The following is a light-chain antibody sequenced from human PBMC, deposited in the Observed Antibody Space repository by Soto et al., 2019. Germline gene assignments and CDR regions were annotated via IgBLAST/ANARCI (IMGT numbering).Light chain of an antibody. CDR1: NNDVGAFNY. CDR3: SSYTTSSTQV. V-gene: IGLV2-14*01. Sequence: QSALTQPASVSGSPGQSITIACTGTNNDVGAFNYVSWYQHYPGKAPKLIISEVTIRPPGISDRFSGSKSGNTASLTVSGLQAEDEGDYYCSSYTTSSTQVFGGGTQLTVL. J-gene: IGLJ7*01. CDR2: EVT.